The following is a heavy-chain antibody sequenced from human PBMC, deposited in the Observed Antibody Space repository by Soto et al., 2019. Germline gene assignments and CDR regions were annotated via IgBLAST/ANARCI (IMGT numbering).Heavy chain of an antibody. V-gene: IGHV3-23*01. CDR1: GFTFSSYS. Sequence: GGSLRLSCAASGFTFSSYSMSWVRQAPGKGLEWVSGFRTSGDGGTTYYADSVKGRFTIPRDNSKNMLFLQMNSLRAEDTAIYYCAKKVNSGPGSQYFDYWGQGTLVTVSS. CDR3: AKKVNSGPGSQYFDY. CDR2: FRTSGDGGTT. J-gene: IGHJ4*02. D-gene: IGHD3-10*01.